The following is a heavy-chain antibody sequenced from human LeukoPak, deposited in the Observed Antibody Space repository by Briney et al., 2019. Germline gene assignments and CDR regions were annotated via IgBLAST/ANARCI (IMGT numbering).Heavy chain of an antibody. CDR2: IKEDGTGK. J-gene: IGHJ6*02. D-gene: IGHD6-13*01. V-gene: IGHV3-7*04. Sequence: PGGSLRLSCAASGSTFSTYWMSWVRQAPGKGLEWLANIKEDGTGKNHVDSVKGRFTISRDNAKNSLYLQMNGLRDEDTAVYYCAREIPQQLVAMDVWGQGTTVTVAS. CDR1: GSTFSTYW. CDR3: AREIPQQLVAMDV.